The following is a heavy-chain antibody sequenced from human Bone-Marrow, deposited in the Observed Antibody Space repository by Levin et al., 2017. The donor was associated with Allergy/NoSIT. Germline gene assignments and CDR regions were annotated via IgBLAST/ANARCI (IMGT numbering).Heavy chain of an antibody. D-gene: IGHD3-9*01. J-gene: IGHJ4*02. CDR1: GFTFSSYS. V-gene: IGHV3-48*02. CDR3: ARDLYYDILTGYYGWGNFDY. CDR2: ISSSSSTI. Sequence: GGSLRLSCAASGFTFSSYSMNWVRQAPGKGLEWVSYISSSSSTIYYADSVKGRFTISRDNAKNSLYLQMNSLRDEDTAVYYCARDLYYDILTGYYGWGNFDYWGQGTLVTVSS.